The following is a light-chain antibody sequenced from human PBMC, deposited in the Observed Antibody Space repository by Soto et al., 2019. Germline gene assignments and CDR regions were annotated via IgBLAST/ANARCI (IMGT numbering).Light chain of an antibody. CDR2: GAS. J-gene: IGKJ5*01. CDR3: KQYNNWPIT. V-gene: IGKV3-15*01. CDR1: QSVSSN. Sequence: EIVLTQSPATLSLSPGERATLSCRASQSVSSNLAWYQQKPGQAHRLLIYGASTRATGIQARFSGSGSGTEFTLTIRSLQSEEFAVYYCKQYNNWPITFGQGTRLEIK.